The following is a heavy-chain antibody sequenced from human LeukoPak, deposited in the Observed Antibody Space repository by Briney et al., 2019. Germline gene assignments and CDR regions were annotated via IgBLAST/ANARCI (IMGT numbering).Heavy chain of an antibody. CDR2: INSDGSST. Sequence: GGSLRLSCSACGFNFSSYWVHWVRQARGRALVWVSRINSDGSSTSYAASVKGRFHISRANAKTSLYLPMNPLRAEATAVYYCARSVEYYFDYWGQGTLVTVSS. V-gene: IGHV3-74*01. CDR1: GFNFSSYW. CDR3: ARSVEYYFDY. J-gene: IGHJ4*02. D-gene: IGHD4-23*01.